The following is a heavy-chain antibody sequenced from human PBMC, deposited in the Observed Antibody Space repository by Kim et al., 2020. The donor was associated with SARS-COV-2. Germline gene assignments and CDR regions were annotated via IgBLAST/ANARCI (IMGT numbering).Heavy chain of an antibody. Sequence: GGSLRLSCAASGFTFGDYGMSWVRQAPGKGLEWVGFIRSKTYGGTTEYAASMKGRFTISRDDSESVAYLHMKSLKTEDAGVYYCTRNKQLWFLLPPHYAIDVWGQGTTVTVSS. D-gene: IGHD3-10*01. V-gene: IGHV3-49*04. CDR1: GFTFGDYG. J-gene: IGHJ6*01. CDR2: IRSKTYGGTT. CDR3: TRNKQLWFLLPPHYAIDV.